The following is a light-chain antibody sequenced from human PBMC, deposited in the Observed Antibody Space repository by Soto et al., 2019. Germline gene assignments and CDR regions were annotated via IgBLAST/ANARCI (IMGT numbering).Light chain of an antibody. CDR3: QQYDNSPLT. CDR1: QSVSSSY. J-gene: IGKJ4*01. CDR2: GAS. Sequence: EIVLTQSPATLSLSPGERATLSCMASQSVSSSYLAWYQQKPGQAPRLLIYGASNRATGIPDRFSGSGSGTDFTLTISRLEPEDFAVYYCQQYDNSPLTFGGGTKVDIK. V-gene: IGKV3-20*01.